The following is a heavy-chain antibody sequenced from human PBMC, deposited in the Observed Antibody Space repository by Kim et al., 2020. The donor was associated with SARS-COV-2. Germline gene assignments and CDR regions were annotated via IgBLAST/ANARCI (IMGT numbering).Heavy chain of an antibody. CDR1: GFTLSDHY. CDR3: ARDKGYTGFDF. J-gene: IGHJ4*02. D-gene: IGHD2-2*02. CDR2: ISASGATI. V-gene: IGHV3-11*01. Sequence: GGSLRRSCVVSGFTLSDHYMSWIRQAPGKGLEWIAYISASGATIRYADSVKGRFTISRDTGRNSLFLQIDSVRAEDTALYYCARDKGYTGFDFWGQGTRV.